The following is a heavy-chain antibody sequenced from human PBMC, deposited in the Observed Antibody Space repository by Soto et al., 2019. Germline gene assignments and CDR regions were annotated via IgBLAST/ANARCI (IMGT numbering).Heavy chain of an antibody. CDR2: TYYRSRWYN. V-gene: IGHV6-1*01. CDR3: ARISYSIRTPYFDY. CDR1: GDSVSSNSVA. J-gene: IGHJ4*02. D-gene: IGHD6-13*01. Sequence: PSQTLSLTCDISGDSVSSNSVAWNWIRQSPSRGLEWLGRTYYRSRWYNDYAVSVKSRMTINPDTSKNQFSLQLNSVTPEDTAVYYCARISYSIRTPYFDYWGQGTLVTVSS.